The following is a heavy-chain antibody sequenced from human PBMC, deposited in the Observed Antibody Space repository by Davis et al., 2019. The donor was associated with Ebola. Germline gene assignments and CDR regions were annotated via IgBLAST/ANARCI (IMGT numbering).Heavy chain of an antibody. J-gene: IGHJ3*01. Sequence: SETLSLTCTVSGGSISSGDYFWGWIRQPPGKGREWIGSIYYRGSTYYNPSLKSRVSISVDTSKNQFSLMLSSVSAADTAVYYCARAKTYYYNSRGSYCAFDVWGQGTMVTASS. CDR3: ARAKTYYYNSRGSYCAFDV. V-gene: IGHV4-39*07. D-gene: IGHD3-22*01. CDR1: GGSISSGDYF. CDR2: IYYRGST.